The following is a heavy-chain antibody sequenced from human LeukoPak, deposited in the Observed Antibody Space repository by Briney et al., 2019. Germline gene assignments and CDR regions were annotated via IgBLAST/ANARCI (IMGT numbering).Heavy chain of an antibody. CDR2: IKQDGSEK. J-gene: IGHJ6*03. Sequence: GGSLRLSCAASGFTFSSYAMSWVRQAPGKGLEWVANIKQDGSEKYYVDSVKGRFTISRDNFYNTVSLQMNSLRDEDTGVYYCAKGLRTGVGPYMGYHYYMDVWGKGATVTVSS. CDR3: AKGLRTGVGPYMGYHYYMDV. CDR1: GFTFSSYA. D-gene: IGHD3-16*01. V-gene: IGHV3-7*03.